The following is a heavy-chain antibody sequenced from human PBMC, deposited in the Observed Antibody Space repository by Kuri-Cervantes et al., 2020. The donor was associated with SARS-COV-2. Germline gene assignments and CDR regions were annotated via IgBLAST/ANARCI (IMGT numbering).Heavy chain of an antibody. CDR1: GFTFSSYS. D-gene: IGHD6-13*01. Sequence: ETLSLTCAASGFTFSSYSMNWVRQAPGKGLEWVSSISSSSSYIYYADSVKGRFTISRDNAKNSLYLQMNSLRAEDTAVYYCAREGIAGPFDYWGQGTLVTVSS. CDR3: AREGIAGPFDY. V-gene: IGHV3-21*01. J-gene: IGHJ4*02. CDR2: ISSSSSYI.